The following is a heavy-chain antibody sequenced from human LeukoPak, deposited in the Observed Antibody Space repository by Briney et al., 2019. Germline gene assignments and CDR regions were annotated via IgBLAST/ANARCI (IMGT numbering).Heavy chain of an antibody. D-gene: IGHD3-10*01. CDR2: INPNSGGT. V-gene: IGHV1-2*02. J-gene: IGHJ4*02. CDR1: GYTFINSY. CDR3: ARDHLPPGGSGSYYIPVY. Sequence: ASVKVSCKASGYTFINSYFHWVRQAPGQGLEWMGWINPNSGGTNYAQKFQGRVTMTRDTSISTAYMELSRLRSDDTAVYYCARDHLPPGGSGSYYIPVYWGQGTLVTVSS.